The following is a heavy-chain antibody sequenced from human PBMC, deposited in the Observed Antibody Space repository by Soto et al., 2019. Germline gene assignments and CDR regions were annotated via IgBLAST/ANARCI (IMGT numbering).Heavy chain of an antibody. Sequence: PGGSLRLSCAASGFTISTYAMTWVRQAPGKGLGCVSGVTGSGGQIHYADSVKGRFTISKDNSKNTLYLQMSSLRDEDTALYYCAKDAVYNDGLWLMDSWGQGTLVTVSS. J-gene: IGHJ5*02. CDR1: GFTISTYA. CDR2: VTGSGGQI. V-gene: IGHV3-23*01. CDR3: AKDAVYNDGLWLMDS. D-gene: IGHD2-21*01.